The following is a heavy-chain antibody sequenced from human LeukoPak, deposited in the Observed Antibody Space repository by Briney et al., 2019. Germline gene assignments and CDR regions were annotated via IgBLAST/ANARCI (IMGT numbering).Heavy chain of an antibody. CDR3: ARISSSWFFDF. J-gene: IGHJ4*02. D-gene: IGHD6-13*01. CDR1: GFTFSDYA. CDR2: ISGSGGTT. Sequence: PGGSLRLSCAASGFTFSDYAMSWVRQAPGKGLEWVSTISGSGGTTYYADSVKGRFTISRGNSKNTLYLQMDTLRADDTAVYYCARISSSWFFDFWGQGTLVTVSS. V-gene: IGHV3-23*01.